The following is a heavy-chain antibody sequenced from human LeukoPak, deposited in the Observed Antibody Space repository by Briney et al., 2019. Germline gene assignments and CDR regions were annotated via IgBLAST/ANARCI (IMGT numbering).Heavy chain of an antibody. J-gene: IGHJ6*03. CDR2: IIPIFGTA. CDR1: GGTFSSYA. Sequence: VASVKVSCKASGGTFSSYAISWVRQAPGQGLEWMGGIIPIFGTANYAQKFQGRVTITADKSTSTAYMELSSLRSEDTAVYYCAQAPIGNYYYYMDVWGKGTTVTVSS. V-gene: IGHV1-69*06. CDR3: AQAPIGNYYYYMDV. D-gene: IGHD1-26*01.